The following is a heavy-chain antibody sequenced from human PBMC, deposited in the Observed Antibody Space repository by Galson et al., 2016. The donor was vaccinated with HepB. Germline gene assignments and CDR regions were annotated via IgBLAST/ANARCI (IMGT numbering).Heavy chain of an antibody. Sequence: SLRLSCAVSGLSFSDYYMGWIRQAPGKGLEWVSYISGGSTYTNHGDSMKGRFTISRDNAKNSVYLQMNSLRAEDTAVYYCATSGNYFLSPFDYWGQGALVTVSS. V-gene: IGHV3-11*03. CDR3: ATSGNYFLSPFDY. D-gene: IGHD3-22*01. CDR2: ISGGSTYT. CDR1: GLSFSDYY. J-gene: IGHJ4*02.